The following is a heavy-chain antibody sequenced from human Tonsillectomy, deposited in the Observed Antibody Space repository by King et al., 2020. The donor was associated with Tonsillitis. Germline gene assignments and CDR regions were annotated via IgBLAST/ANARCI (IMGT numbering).Heavy chain of an antibody. CDR1: GFTFSSYA. CDR3: AKHKAYYDILTGYYSTGSYYYGMDV. D-gene: IGHD3-9*01. CDR2: ISGSGGST. V-gene: IGHV3-23*04. Sequence: VQLVESGGGLVQPGGSLRLSCAASGFTFSSYAMSWVRQAPGKGLEWVSAISGSGGSTYYADSVKGRFTISRDNSKNTLYLQMNSLRAEDTAVYYCAKHKAYYDILTGYYSTGSYYYGMDVWGQGTTVTVSS. J-gene: IGHJ6*02.